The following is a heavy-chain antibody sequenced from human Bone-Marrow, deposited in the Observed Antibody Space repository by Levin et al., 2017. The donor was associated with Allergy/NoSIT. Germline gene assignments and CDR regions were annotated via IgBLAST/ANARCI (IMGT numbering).Heavy chain of an antibody. Sequence: WASVKVSCKASGGSFISFAISWVRQAPGQGPEWLGGILTVFGTPTYAQKFKGRLTITADKSTNTAYMELNSLTSEDTALYFCALGDNSGYYTWFDPWGQGTQVTVSS. CDR1: GGSFISFA. V-gene: IGHV1-69*06. CDR3: ALGDNSGYYTWFDP. J-gene: IGHJ5*02. CDR2: ILTVFGTP. D-gene: IGHD3-3*01.